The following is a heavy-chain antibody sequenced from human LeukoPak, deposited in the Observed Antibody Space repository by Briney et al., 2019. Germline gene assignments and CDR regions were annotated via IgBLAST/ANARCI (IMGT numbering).Heavy chain of an antibody. J-gene: IGHJ3*02. CDR2: ISGSGGST. D-gene: IGHD6-19*01. CDR1: GFTFSSYA. V-gene: IGHV3-23*01. CDR3: AKGSHSSGWYPWGAFDI. Sequence: AGGSLRLSCAASGFTFSSYAMSWVRQAPGKGLEWVSAISGSGGSTYYADSVKGRFTISRDNSKNTLYLQMNSLRAEDTAVYYCAKGSHSSGWYPWGAFDIWGQGTMVTVSS.